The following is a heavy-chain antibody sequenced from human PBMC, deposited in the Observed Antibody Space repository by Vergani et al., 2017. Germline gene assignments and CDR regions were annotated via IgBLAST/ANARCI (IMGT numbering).Heavy chain of an antibody. CDR1: GGPISSYY. D-gene: IGHD5/OR15-5a*01. Sequence: QVQLQESGPGLVKPSETLSLTCTVSGGPISSYYWSWIRQPPGKGLEWIGYIYYSGSTNYNPSLNSRATISVDTSPNQISLKLTSVTATDTAIYFCARGYLYVDFDIWLQGTMITVSS. V-gene: IGHV4-59*08. J-gene: IGHJ3*02. CDR2: IYYSGST. CDR3: ARGYLYVDFDI.